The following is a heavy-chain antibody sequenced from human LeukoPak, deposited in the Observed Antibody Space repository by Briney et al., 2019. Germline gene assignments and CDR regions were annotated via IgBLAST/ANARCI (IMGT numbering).Heavy chain of an antibody. CDR2: IYPGDSDT. J-gene: IGHJ5*02. V-gene: IGHV5-51*01. Sequence: GESLKISCKGSGYSFTSYWIGWVRQMPGKGLEWMGIIYPGDSDTRYSPSFQGQVTISADKSISTAYLQWSSLKASDTAMYYCARQQYGSGSYYNRAYNWFDPWGQGTLVTVSS. D-gene: IGHD3-10*01. CDR3: ARQQYGSGSYYNRAYNWFDP. CDR1: GYSFTSYW.